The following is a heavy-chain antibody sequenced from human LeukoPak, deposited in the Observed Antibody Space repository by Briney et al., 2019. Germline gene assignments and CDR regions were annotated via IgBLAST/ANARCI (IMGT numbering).Heavy chain of an antibody. CDR1: GFTFSSYG. J-gene: IGHJ4*02. D-gene: IGHD2-2*01. CDR3: AKDRGGYCSSTGCYVLDY. Sequence: GGSLRLSCAASGFTFSSYGMHWVRQAPGKGLEWVAFIWYDVAYEYYADSVKGRFTISRDNSKNTLYLQMNSLRAEDTAVYYCAKDRGGYCSSTGCYVLDYWGQGTLVTVSS. V-gene: IGHV3-30*02. CDR2: IWYDVAYE.